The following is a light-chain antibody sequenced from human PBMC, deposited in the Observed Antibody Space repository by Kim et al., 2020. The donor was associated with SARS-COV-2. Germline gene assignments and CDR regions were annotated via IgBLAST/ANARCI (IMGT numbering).Light chain of an antibody. Sequence: DIQMTQSPSSLSASVGDRVTITCQASQDITKYLNWYQQKPGKAPRLLIYDSSKLQTGVPSRFSGSGSGTDFTLTISSLQPDDIAIYYCQQYDYLPTFGQGTRLDIK. V-gene: IGKV1-33*01. J-gene: IGKJ5*01. CDR2: DSS. CDR3: QQYDYLPT. CDR1: QDITKY.